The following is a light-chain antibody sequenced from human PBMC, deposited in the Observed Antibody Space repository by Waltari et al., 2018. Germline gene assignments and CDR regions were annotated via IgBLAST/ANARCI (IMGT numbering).Light chain of an antibody. J-gene: IGLJ3*02. CDR1: GSNIGAGYD. V-gene: IGLV1-40*01. CDR2: GSS. Sequence: QSVLTQPPSVSGAPGQRVTTSCTGRGSNIGAGYDVHWYQQLPRAAPKLLIYGSSTRPLGVPDRFFGSTSGTSASLAITGLQAEDEADYYCQSYDTSLSVVFGGGTKLTVL. CDR3: QSYDTSLSVV.